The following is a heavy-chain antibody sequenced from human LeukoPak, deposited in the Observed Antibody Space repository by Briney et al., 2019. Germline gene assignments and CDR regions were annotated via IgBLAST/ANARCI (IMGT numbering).Heavy chain of an antibody. CDR1: GFTLSSDW. Sequence: GGSLRLSSVVSGFTLSSDWMSWVRQAPGKGLEWVANIKKDGIEKYYVESVKGRFTISRDNAKNSLYLQMNSLRAEDTAVYYCARGRYSSRSGGYYFDIWGQRTLVTVSS. J-gene: IGHJ4*02. CDR2: IKKDGIEK. CDR3: ARGRYSSRSGGYYFDI. V-gene: IGHV3-7*01. D-gene: IGHD2-2*01.